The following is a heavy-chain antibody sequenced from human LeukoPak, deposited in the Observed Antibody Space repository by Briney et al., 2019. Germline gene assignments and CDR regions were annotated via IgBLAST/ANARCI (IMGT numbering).Heavy chain of an antibody. CDR2: ISSSGSTI. D-gene: IGHD4-11*01. Sequence: GGSLRLSCAASGFTFSSYEMNWVRQAPGKGLEWVSYISSSGSTIYYAGSVKGRFTISRDNAKNSLYLQMNSLRAEDTAVYYCARGLHLIDYWGQGTPVTVSS. V-gene: IGHV3-48*03. J-gene: IGHJ4*02. CDR3: ARGLHLIDY. CDR1: GFTFSSYE.